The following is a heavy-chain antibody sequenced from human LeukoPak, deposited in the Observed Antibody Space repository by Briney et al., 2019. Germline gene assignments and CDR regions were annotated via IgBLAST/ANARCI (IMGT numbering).Heavy chain of an antibody. D-gene: IGHD6-19*01. V-gene: IGHV1-8*02. CDR3: ARGVPQWLVNYYYYYMDV. CDR2: MNPNSGNT. CDR1: GGTFSSYA. J-gene: IGHJ6*03. Sequence: ASVKVSCKASGGTFSSYAINWVRQATGQGLEWMGWMNPNSGNTGYAQKFQGRVTMTRNTSISTAYMELSSLRSEDTAVYYCARGVPQWLVNYYYYYMDVWGKGTTVTISS.